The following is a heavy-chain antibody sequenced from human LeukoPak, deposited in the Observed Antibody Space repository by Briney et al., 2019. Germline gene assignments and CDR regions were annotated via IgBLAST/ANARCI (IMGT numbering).Heavy chain of an antibody. Sequence: SETLSLTCTVSGGSFSSGSYYWSWIRQPPGKGLEWIGYIYYSGSTNYNPSLKSRVTISVDTSKNQFSLKLSSVTAADTAVYYCAMSGDFWSGYPNYYYGMDVWGQGTTVTVSS. J-gene: IGHJ6*02. V-gene: IGHV4-61*01. CDR1: GGSFSSGSYY. CDR2: IYYSGST. CDR3: AMSGDFWSGYPNYYYGMDV. D-gene: IGHD3-3*01.